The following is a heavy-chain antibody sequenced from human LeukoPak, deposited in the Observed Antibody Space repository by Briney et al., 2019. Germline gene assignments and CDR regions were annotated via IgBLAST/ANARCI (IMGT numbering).Heavy chain of an antibody. CDR2: ISYDGSNK. CDR1: GFTFSSYA. Sequence: GGSLRLSCAASGFTFSSYAMHWVRQAPGKGLEWVAVISYDGSNKYYADSVKGRFTISRDNSENTLYLQMNSLRAEDTAVYYCARDYDYVWGSFPTAPWGQGTLVTVSS. J-gene: IGHJ5*02. CDR3: ARDYDYVWGSFPTAP. V-gene: IGHV3-30-3*01. D-gene: IGHD3-16*01.